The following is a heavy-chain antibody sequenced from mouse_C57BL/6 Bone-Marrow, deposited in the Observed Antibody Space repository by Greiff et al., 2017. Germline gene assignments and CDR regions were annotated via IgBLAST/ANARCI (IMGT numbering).Heavy chain of an antibody. J-gene: IGHJ2*01. V-gene: IGHV1-59*01. CDR2: IDPSDSYT. Sequence: QVQLQQPGAELVRPGTSVKLSCKASGYTFTSYWMHWVKQRPGQGLEWIGVIDPSDSYTNYNQKFKGKATLTVDTSSSTAYMQLSSLTSEDSAVYYCATVVAPTPLFDYWGQGTTLTVSS. D-gene: IGHD1-1*01. CDR1: GYTFTSYW. CDR3: ATVVAPTPLFDY.